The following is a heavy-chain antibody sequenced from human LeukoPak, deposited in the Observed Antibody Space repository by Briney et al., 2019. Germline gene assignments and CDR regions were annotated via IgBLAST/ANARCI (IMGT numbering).Heavy chain of an antibody. CDR2: IKQDGSEK. CDR3: ARDFNHLYYYDSSGTFDS. CDR1: GFTFSNYA. Sequence: GGALRLSCAASGFTFSNYAIQWVRQAPGKGLELVANIKQDGSEKYYVDSVKGRFTISRDNAKNSRYLQMNSLRAEDTAVYYCARDFNHLYYYDSSGTFDSWGQGTLVTVSS. V-gene: IGHV3-7*01. J-gene: IGHJ4*02. D-gene: IGHD3-22*01.